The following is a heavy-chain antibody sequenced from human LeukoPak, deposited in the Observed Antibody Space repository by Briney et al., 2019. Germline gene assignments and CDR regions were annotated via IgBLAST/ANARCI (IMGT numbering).Heavy chain of an antibody. Sequence: SETLSLTCTVSGGSISSSSAYWGWIRQPPGKGLEWIGSIYYSKNTYYNPSLKSRVTISADTPKNQFFLTLGSVSATDTAVYYCVSPRGFSYGYFDYWGQGTLVTVSS. CDR2: IYYSKNT. CDR1: GGSISSSSAY. J-gene: IGHJ4*02. D-gene: IGHD5-18*01. CDR3: VSPRGFSYGYFDY. V-gene: IGHV4-39*01.